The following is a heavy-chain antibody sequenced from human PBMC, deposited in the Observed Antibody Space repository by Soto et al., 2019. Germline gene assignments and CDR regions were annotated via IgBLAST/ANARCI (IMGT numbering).Heavy chain of an antibody. J-gene: IGHJ4*02. CDR2: ISAYNGNT. Sequence: QVHLVQSGAEVKKPGASVRVSCKASGYTFITYDISWVRQAPGQGLEWMGWISAYNGNTNYAQKLQGRVTMTRDTSTSTAYMEPRSLGYEDTAVYYCAILISSGITFDYWGQGTLVTVSS. CDR1: GYTFITYD. V-gene: IGHV1-18*01. CDR3: AILISSGITFDY. D-gene: IGHD3-10*01.